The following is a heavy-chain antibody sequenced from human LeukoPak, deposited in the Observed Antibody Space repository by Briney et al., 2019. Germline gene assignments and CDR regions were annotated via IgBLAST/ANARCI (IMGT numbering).Heavy chain of an antibody. CDR1: GYTLTELS. V-gene: IGHV1-24*01. CDR2: FDPEDGET. CDR3: ATLFSEFRRPPPGPREVDP. D-gene: IGHD2-21*01. J-gene: IGHJ5*02. Sequence: ASVKVSCKVSGYTLTELSMHWVRQAPGKGLEWMGGFDPEDGETIYAQKFQGRVTMTEDTSTDTAYMELSSLRSEDTAVYYCATLFSEFRRPPPGPREVDPRGPGTPGTVSS.